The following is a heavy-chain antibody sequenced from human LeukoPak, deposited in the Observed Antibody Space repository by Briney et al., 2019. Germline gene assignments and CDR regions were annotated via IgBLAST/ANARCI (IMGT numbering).Heavy chain of an antibody. V-gene: IGHV3-53*01. D-gene: IGHD6-19*01. CDR2: IYSGGST. Sequence: GGSLRLSCAASGFTVSSNYMSWVRQAPGKGLEWVSVIYSGGSTYYADSVKGRFTISRDNSKNTLYLQMNSLRAEDTAVYYCAKPLGWGLLRAFDIWGQGTMVTVSS. J-gene: IGHJ3*02. CDR1: GFTVSSNY. CDR3: AKPLGWGLLRAFDI.